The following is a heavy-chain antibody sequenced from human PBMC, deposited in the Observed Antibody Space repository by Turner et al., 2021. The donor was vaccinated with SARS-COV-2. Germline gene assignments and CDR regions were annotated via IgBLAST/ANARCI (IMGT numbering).Heavy chain of an antibody. Sequence: QVHLVQSGAEMKKPGASMKVSCNTSGYILTAYYMHWVRQGPGQGLEWMGWINPNNGATNYAQRFQGRVTMTTDTSTSTAYMELTGLRADDTAVYFCARSGPRIAARRANAEPRGFFDYWGQGTLVTVSS. CDR1: GYILTAYY. J-gene: IGHJ4*02. D-gene: IGHD6-25*01. CDR3: ARSGPRIAARRANAEPRGFFDY. CDR2: INPNNGAT. V-gene: IGHV1-2*02.